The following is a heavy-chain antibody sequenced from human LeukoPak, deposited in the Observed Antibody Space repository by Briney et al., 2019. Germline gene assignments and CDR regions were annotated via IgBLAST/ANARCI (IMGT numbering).Heavy chain of an antibody. D-gene: IGHD3-9*01. CDR2: IIPIFGTA. CDR3: ARAVWVLTSPFDY. J-gene: IGHJ4*02. CDR1: GGTFSSYA. V-gene: IGHV1-69*05. Sequence: ASVKVSCKASGGTFSSYAISWVRQAPGQGLEWMGGIIPIFGTANYAQKFQGRVTITTDESTSTAYMELSSLRSEDTAVYYCARAVWVLTSPFDYWGQGTLFTVSS.